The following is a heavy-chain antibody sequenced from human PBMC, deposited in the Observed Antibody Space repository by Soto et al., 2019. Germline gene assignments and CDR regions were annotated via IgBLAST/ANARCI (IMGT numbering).Heavy chain of an antibody. CDR3: ARAGSSYAFDI. CDR1: GFTFSSYD. J-gene: IGHJ3*02. Sequence: PGGSLRLSCAASGFTFSSYDMHWVRQATGKGLEWVSAIGTAGDTYYPGSVKGRFTISRENAKNSLYLQMNSLRAGDTAVYYCARAGSSYAFDIWGQGTMVTVSS. D-gene: IGHD3-10*01. CDR2: IGTAGDT. V-gene: IGHV3-13*01.